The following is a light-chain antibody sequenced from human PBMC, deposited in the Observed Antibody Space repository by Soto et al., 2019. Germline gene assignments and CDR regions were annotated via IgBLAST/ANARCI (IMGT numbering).Light chain of an antibody. J-gene: IGKJ5*01. Sequence: EIVMTQSPTTLSVSPGERATLSFRATESISTNLAWFQHKPGQPPRLLIYAASTRATGVPDRFSGSGSGTEFTLIISSLQSEDLAVYYCQQYNNWPPAITFGQGTRLEIK. CDR1: ESISTN. CDR2: AAS. CDR3: QQYNNWPPAIT. V-gene: IGKV3-15*01.